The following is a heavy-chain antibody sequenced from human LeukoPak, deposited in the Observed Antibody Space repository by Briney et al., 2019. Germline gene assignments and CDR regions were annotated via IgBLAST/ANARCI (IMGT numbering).Heavy chain of an antibody. Sequence: SETLSLTCTVSGGSISSYYWSWIRQPPGKGLEWIGYIYYSGSTNYNPSLKSRVTISVDTSKNQFSLKLSSVTAADTAVYYCARASPLEDRPEVGGSGSYYKTYNWFDPWGQGTLVTVSS. CDR1: GGSISSYY. CDR2: IYYSGST. CDR3: ARASPLEDRPEVGGSGSYYKTYNWFDP. D-gene: IGHD3-10*01. V-gene: IGHV4-59*01. J-gene: IGHJ5*02.